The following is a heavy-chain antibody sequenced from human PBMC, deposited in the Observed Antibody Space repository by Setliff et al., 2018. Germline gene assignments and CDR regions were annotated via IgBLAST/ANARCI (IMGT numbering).Heavy chain of an antibody. V-gene: IGHV3-48*01. CDR1: GFSFSNYG. D-gene: IGHD1-1*01. J-gene: IGHJ6*03. Sequence: LSLTCVVSGFSFSNYGMTWVRQAPGKGLEWISYISTSSGTRYYADSVKGRFTISRDNANQSLYLQMNSLRAEDTAIYYCEAAMEEISSYFYMDVWGKGTTVTVSS. CDR2: ISTSSGTR. CDR3: EAAMEEISSYFYMDV.